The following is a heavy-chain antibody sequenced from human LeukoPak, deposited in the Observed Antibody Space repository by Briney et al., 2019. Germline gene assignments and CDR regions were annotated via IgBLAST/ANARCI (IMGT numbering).Heavy chain of an antibody. Sequence: RGSLRLSCVDSGFTFSTYWMSWVRQPPGKGLEWVANIKEDGSQKYYVDSVKGRFTISRDNAKNSLYLQMNSLRVEDTAVYYCVTGRSLDVWGRGTLVTVSS. V-gene: IGHV3-7*01. CDR2: IKEDGSQK. CDR1: GFTFSTYW. J-gene: IGHJ2*01. D-gene: IGHD1-26*01. CDR3: VTGRSLDV.